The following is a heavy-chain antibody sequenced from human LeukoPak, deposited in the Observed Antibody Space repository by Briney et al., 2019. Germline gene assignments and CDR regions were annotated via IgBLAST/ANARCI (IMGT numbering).Heavy chain of an antibody. J-gene: IGHJ6*02. CDR2: ISAYNGNT. D-gene: IGHD2-2*01. Sequence: ASVKVSCKASGYTFTSYGISWVQQAPGLGLDWMGWISAYNGNTNYAQKLQGRVTMTTDTSTSTAYMELRSLRSDDTAVYYCARRSFIGYCSSTSCYGMDVWGQGTTVTVSS. CDR3: ARRSFIGYCSSTSCYGMDV. CDR1: GYTFTSYG. V-gene: IGHV1-18*01.